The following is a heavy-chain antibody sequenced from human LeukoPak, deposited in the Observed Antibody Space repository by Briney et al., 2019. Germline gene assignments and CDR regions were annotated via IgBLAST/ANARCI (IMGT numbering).Heavy chain of an antibody. CDR1: GYSFTSYW. CDR3: ARHSGGSCFDY. J-gene: IGHJ4*02. D-gene: IGHD3-10*01. Sequence: GESLKISCKASGYSFTSYWIAWVRRMPGCGLEYMGVIYPGDSDVRYSPSFQGQVTISVDKSISTAYLQWSSLEASDTAMYYCARHSGGSCFDYWGQGTLATVSS. CDR2: IYPGDSDV. V-gene: IGHV5-51*01.